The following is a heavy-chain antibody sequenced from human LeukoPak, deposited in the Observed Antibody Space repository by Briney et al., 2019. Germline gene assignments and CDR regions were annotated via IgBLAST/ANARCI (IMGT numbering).Heavy chain of an antibody. Sequence: PGGSLRLSCAASGFTFSSYAMTWVRQAPGRGLQWVSALSGSGISTYYADAVKGRFTISRDNSKNSLYLQMNSLRAEDTAVYYCARGYYYGSGSPSYWGQGTLVTVSS. CDR3: ARGYYYGSGSPSY. D-gene: IGHD3-10*01. V-gene: IGHV3-23*01. CDR1: GFTFSSYA. CDR2: LSGSGIST. J-gene: IGHJ4*02.